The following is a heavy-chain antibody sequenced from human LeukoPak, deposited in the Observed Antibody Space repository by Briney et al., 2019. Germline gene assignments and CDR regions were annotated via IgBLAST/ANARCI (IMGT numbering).Heavy chain of an antibody. Sequence: SETLSLTCAVSGYSISSYYYWAWTRQPPGKGLEWIGNIFHTGDTNYNPSLMSRLTLSVDSSNNQFSLRLTSVTAADTAVYYCAREDGLFDSWGQGTLVTVSS. J-gene: IGHJ4*02. CDR1: GYSISSYYY. V-gene: IGHV4-38-2*02. D-gene: IGHD5-24*01. CDR2: IFHTGDT. CDR3: AREDGLFDS.